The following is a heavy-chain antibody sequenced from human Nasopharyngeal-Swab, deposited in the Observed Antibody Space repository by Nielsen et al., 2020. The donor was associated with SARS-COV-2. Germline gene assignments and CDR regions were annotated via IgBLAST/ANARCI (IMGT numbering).Heavy chain of an antibody. V-gene: IGHV3-23*01. J-gene: IGHJ4*02. D-gene: IGHD3-10*01. CDR3: AKNFYGSGSYLVS. CDR2: IGGSGGST. Sequence: GESLKISCAASGFTFNNYAMTWVRQAPGKGLEWVSTIGGSGGSTYYADSVKGLFTISRDNSKNTLYLQMNILRAEDTALYYCAKNFYGSGSYLVSWGQGTLVTVSS. CDR1: GFTFNNYA.